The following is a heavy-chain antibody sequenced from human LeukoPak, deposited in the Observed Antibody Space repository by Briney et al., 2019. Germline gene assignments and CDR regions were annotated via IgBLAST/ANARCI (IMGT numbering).Heavy chain of an antibody. CDR1: GYTFTDYY. CDR3: ATVASSFYYFDY. CDR2: VDPEDGET. Sequence: VKISCKVSGYTFTDYYMHWVPQAPGKGLEWMGLVDPEDGETIYAEKFQGRVTITADTSTDTAYMELSSLRSEDTAVYYCATVASSFYYFDYWGQGTLVSVSS. D-gene: IGHD6-6*01. J-gene: IGHJ4*02. V-gene: IGHV1-69-2*01.